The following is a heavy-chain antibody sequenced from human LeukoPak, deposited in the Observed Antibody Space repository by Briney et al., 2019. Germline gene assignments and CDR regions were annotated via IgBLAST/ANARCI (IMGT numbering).Heavy chain of an antibody. CDR1: GFTFSNAW. D-gene: IGHD3-22*01. CDR3: TTDGYIVVVTYYFDY. CDR2: IKSKTDGGTT. Sequence: GGSLRLSCAASGFTFSNAWMSWVRQAPGKGLEWVGRIKSKTDGGTTDYAAPVKGGFTISRDDSKNTLYLQMNSLKTEDTAVYYCTTDGYIVVVTYYFDYWGQGTLVTVSS. V-gene: IGHV3-15*01. J-gene: IGHJ4*02.